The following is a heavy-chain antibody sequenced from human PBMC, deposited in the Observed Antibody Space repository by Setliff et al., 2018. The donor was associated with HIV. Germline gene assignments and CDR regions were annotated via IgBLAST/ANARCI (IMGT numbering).Heavy chain of an antibody. J-gene: IGHJ4*02. V-gene: IGHV4-59*10. Sequence: PSETLSLTCAVYGGSFSGYYWSWIRQPAGKGLEWIGRIYTSGSTNYNPSLKRRVTISVDTSKNQFSLKLSSVTAADTAVYYCAGSWSGYPLSFGYWGQGTLVTVSS. CDR1: GGSFSGYY. D-gene: IGHD3-3*01. CDR2: IYTSGST. CDR3: AGSWSGYPLSFGY.